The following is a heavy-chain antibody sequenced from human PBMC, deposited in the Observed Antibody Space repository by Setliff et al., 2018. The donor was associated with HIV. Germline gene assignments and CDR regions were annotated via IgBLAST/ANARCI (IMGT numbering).Heavy chain of an antibody. CDR2: ISYDGSRT. J-gene: IGHJ4*02. CDR3: TSDPPASGWTLAY. Sequence: LRLSCVASGFTFSNFAMHWVRQAPGKGLEWVSVISYDGSRTYYADSVKGRFTISRDNSKNTLYLQMDSLRAEDTALYYCTSDPPASGWTLAYWGQGALVTVSS. V-gene: IGHV3-30*07. CDR1: GFTFSNFA. D-gene: IGHD6-19*01.